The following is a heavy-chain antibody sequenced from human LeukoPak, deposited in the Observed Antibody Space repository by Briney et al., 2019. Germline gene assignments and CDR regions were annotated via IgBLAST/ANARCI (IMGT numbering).Heavy chain of an antibody. V-gene: IGHV4-31*03. J-gene: IGHJ5*02. Sequence: PSETLSLTCTVSGGSISSGGYYWSWIRQHPGKGLEWIGYIYYSGSTYYNPSLKSRVTISVDTSKNQFSLKLSSVTAADTAVYYCARKVISAAAKFDPWGQGTLVTVSS. CDR1: GGSISSGGYY. CDR2: IYYSGST. D-gene: IGHD6-13*01. CDR3: ARKVISAAAKFDP.